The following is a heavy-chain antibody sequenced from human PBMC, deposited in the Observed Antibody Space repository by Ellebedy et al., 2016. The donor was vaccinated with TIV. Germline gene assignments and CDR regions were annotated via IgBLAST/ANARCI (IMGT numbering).Heavy chain of an antibody. CDR3: ARDHGSPRDY. V-gene: IGHV3-66*01. D-gene: IGHD6-13*01. CDR2: IYSGGST. J-gene: IGHJ4*02. Sequence: GGSLRLSCAASGFTVSNTYMGWVRQAPGKGLDWVSVIYSGGSTYYEDSVKGRFTISRDNSKNTLYLQMNSLRAEDTAVYYCARDHGSPRDYWGQGTLVTVSS. CDR1: GFTVSNTY.